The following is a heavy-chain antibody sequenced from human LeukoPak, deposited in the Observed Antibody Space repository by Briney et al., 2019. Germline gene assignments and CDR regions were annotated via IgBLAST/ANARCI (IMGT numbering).Heavy chain of an antibody. V-gene: IGHV1-18*01. CDR3: AGSRGDGSNFFFDQ. J-gene: IGHJ4*02. D-gene: IGHD5-24*01. CDR1: GYTFTNYG. CDR2: ISTDNANT. Sequence: ASVKVSCKASGYTFTNYGISWVRQAPGQGLEWMGWISTDNANTRYAQKFQGRVTMTTDTSTSTAYLELRSLRSDDTAVYYCAGSRGDGSNFFFDQWVQGGLVTVS.